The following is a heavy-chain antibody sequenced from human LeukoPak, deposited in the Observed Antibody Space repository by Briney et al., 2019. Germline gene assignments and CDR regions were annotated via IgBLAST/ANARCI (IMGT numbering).Heavy chain of an antibody. CDR1: GGSFSGYY. Sequence: PSETLSLTCAVYGGSFSGYYWSWIRQPPGKGLEWIGEINQSGSTNYNPSLKSRVTISVDTSKNQFSLKLSSVTAADTAVYYCARSVSGYSYGYFDYWGQGTLVTVSS. J-gene: IGHJ4*02. V-gene: IGHV4-34*01. CDR3: ARSVSGYSYGYFDY. CDR2: INQSGST. D-gene: IGHD5-18*01.